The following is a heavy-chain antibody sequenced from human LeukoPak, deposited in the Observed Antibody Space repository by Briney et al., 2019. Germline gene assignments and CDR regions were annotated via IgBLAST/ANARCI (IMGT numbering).Heavy chain of an antibody. Sequence: SCKASGFTFSSYEMNWVRQAPGKGLEWVSYISSSGSTIYYADSVKGRFTISRDNAKNSLYLQMNSLRADDTAVYYCARDFRPVVGTAGAFDYWGQGTLVTVSS. CDR2: ISSSGSTI. CDR1: GFTFSSYE. D-gene: IGHD2-2*01. J-gene: IGHJ4*02. V-gene: IGHV3-48*03. CDR3: ARDFRPVVGTAGAFDY.